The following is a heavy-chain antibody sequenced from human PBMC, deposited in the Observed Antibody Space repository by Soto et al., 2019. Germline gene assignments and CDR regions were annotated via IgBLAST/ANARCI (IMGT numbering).Heavy chain of an antibody. D-gene: IGHD2-2*01. V-gene: IGHV1-69*01. CDR1: GGTFSSYA. J-gene: IGHJ5*02. Sequence: QVQLVQSGAEVKKPGSSVKVSCKASGGTFSSYAISWVRQAPGQGLEWMGGIIPICGTANYAQKFQGRVTITADESTSTAYMELSSLRSEDTAVYYCARDHCSSTSCQPNWFDPWGQGTLVTVSS. CDR2: IIPICGTA. CDR3: ARDHCSSTSCQPNWFDP.